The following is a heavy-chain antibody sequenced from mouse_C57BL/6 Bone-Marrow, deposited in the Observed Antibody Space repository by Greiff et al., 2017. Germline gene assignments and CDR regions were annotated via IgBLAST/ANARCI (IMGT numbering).Heavy chain of an antibody. CDR3: AREGNFGYFDY. D-gene: IGHD4-1*02. J-gene: IGHJ2*01. CDR2: SRNKANDYTT. Sequence: EVKLMESGGGLVQSGRSLRLSCATSGFTFSDFYMEWVRQAPGKGLEWIAASRNKANDYTTEYSASVKGRFIVSRDTSQSILYLQMNALRAEDTAIYYCAREGNFGYFDYWGQGTTLTVSS. CDR1: GFTFSDFY. V-gene: IGHV7-1*01.